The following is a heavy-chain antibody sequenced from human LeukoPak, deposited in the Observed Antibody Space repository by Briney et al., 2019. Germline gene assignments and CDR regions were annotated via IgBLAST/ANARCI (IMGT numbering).Heavy chain of an antibody. CDR1: GFTFSSYG. D-gene: IGHD3-22*01. CDR3: AKDPYYDSSGYCDY. CDR2: IWYDGSNK. V-gene: IGHV3-33*06. J-gene: IGHJ4*02. Sequence: GRSLRLSCAASGFTFSSYGMHWVRQAPGKGLEWVAVIWYDGSNKYYADSVKGRFTISRDNSKNTLYLQMNSLRAEDTAVYYCAKDPYYDSSGYCDYWGQGTLVTVSS.